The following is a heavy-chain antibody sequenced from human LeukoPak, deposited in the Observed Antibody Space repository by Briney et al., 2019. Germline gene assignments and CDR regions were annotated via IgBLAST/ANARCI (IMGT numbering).Heavy chain of an antibody. CDR2: IEEDGTRK. CDR3: ARADRFLEWLPFDY. Sequence: GGSLRLSCVASGFTFSKNWMTWVRQAPGKGLEWVANIEEDGTRKNYMDSVKGRFTISRDNAKNSLYLQMSGLRAEDTAVYYCARADRFLEWLPFDYWGQGTLVTVSS. V-gene: IGHV3-7*01. CDR1: GFTFSKNW. J-gene: IGHJ4*02. D-gene: IGHD3-3*01.